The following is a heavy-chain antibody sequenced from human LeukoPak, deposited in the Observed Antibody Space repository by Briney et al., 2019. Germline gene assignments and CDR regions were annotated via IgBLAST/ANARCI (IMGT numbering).Heavy chain of an antibody. Sequence: GGSLRLSCAASGFTFSSYGMHWVRQAPGKGLEWVAFIRYDGSNKYYADSVKGRFTISRDNAKNSLYLQMNSLRAEDTAVYYCARAGIAVAGIDYWGQGTLVTVSS. V-gene: IGHV3-30*02. CDR3: ARAGIAVAGIDY. CDR2: IRYDGSNK. J-gene: IGHJ4*02. CDR1: GFTFSSYG. D-gene: IGHD6-19*01.